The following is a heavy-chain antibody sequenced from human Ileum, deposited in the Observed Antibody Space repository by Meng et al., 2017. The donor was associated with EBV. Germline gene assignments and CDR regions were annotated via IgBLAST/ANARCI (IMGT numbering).Heavy chain of an antibody. CDR1: GYTFTSYD. D-gene: IGHD6-19*01. CDR2: MNPNRGTT. CDR3: ATGVADFEY. J-gene: IGHJ4*02. Sequence: QGELVQSGAEVKKPGVSVKVSCKASGYTFTSYDINWVRQGTGQGLEWMGWMNPNRGTTGYAQKFQGRVTMTRNISKSTAYMDLSSLRSEDTAVYYCATGVADFEYWGQGTLVTVSS. V-gene: IGHV1-8*01.